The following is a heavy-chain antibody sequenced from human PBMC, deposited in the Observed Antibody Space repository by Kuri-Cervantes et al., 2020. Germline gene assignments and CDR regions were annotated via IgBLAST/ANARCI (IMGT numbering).Heavy chain of an antibody. Sequence: SQTLSLTCAVYGGSFSGYYWSWIRQPPGKGLEWIGEINHRGSANYNPSLKSRVTISVDTSKNQFSPKVTSVTAADTAVYYCARGYGGKRDRYFDLWGRGTLVTVSS. V-gene: IGHV4-34*01. CDR1: GGSFSGYY. D-gene: IGHD4-23*01. J-gene: IGHJ2*01. CDR2: INHRGSA. CDR3: ARGYGGKRDRYFDL.